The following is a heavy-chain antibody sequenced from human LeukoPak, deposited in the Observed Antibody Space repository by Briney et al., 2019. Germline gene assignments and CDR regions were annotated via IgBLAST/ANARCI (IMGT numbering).Heavy chain of an antibody. CDR1: GGSISSYY. V-gene: IGHV4-59*01. D-gene: IGHD3-3*01. CDR3: ARVRQDYDFWSGYTYFDY. Sequence: SETLSLTCTVSGGSISSYYWSWIRQPPGKGLEWIGYIYYSGSTNYNPSLKSRVTISVDTSKNQFSLKLSSVTAADTAVYYYARVRQDYDFWSGYTYFDYWGQGTLVTVSS. J-gene: IGHJ4*02. CDR2: IYYSGST.